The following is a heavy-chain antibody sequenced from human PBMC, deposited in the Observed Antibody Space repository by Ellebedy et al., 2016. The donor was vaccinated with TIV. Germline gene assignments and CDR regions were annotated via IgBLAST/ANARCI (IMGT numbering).Heavy chain of an antibody. CDR1: GYTFTAYY. D-gene: IGHD6-13*01. V-gene: IGHV1-2*02. Sequence: ASVKVSCKASGYTFTAYYMHWVRQAPGRGLEWMGWINPDSGGTNFAQKFQGRVTMTRDTSINTAYMQLSRLESDDTAVYYCARVRRGSSGMDVWGQGTTVTVSS. J-gene: IGHJ6*02. CDR3: ARVRRGSSGMDV. CDR2: INPDSGGT.